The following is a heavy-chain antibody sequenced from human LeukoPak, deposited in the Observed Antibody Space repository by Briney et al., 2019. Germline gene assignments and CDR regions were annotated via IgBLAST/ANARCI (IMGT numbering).Heavy chain of an antibody. V-gene: IGHV1-69*13. D-gene: IGHD2-2*01. J-gene: IGHJ6*03. Sequence: GASVKVSCKASGGTFSSYAISWVRQAPGQGLEWMGGIIPIFGTAYYAQKFQGRVTITADESTSTAYMELSSLRSEDTAVYYCARGSCSSTSCYPYYYYYMDVWGKGTTVTVSS. CDR2: IIPIFGTA. CDR3: ARGSCSSTSCYPYYYYYMDV. CDR1: GGTFSSYA.